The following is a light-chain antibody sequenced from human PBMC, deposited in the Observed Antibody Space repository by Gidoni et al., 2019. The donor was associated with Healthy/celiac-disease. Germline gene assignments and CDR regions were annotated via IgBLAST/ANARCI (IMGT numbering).Light chain of an antibody. CDR2: EGS. Sequence: QSALTQPASVSGSPGQSITISYTGTSSDVGSYNLVSWYQQHPGKAHKLMIYEGSKRPSGVSNRFSGSKSGNTASLTISGLQAEDEADYYCCSYAGSSTLVFGGGTKLTVL. CDR3: CSYAGSSTLV. CDR1: SSDVGSYNL. J-gene: IGLJ2*01. V-gene: IGLV2-23*01.